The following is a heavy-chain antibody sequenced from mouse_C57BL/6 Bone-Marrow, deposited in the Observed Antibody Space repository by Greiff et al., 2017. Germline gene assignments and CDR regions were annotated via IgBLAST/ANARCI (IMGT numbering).Heavy chain of an antibody. CDR2: ISDGGSYT. CDR1: GFTFSSYA. J-gene: IGHJ4*01. CDR3: ARGGNYVDYAMDY. V-gene: IGHV5-4*03. Sequence: EVKVIESGGGLVKPGGSLKLSCAASGFTFSSYAMSWVRQPPDKRLEWVATISDGGSYTYYPDNVKGRFTISRDNAKNNLYLQMSHLKSEDTAMYYCARGGNYVDYAMDYWGQGTSVTVSS. D-gene: IGHD2-1*01.